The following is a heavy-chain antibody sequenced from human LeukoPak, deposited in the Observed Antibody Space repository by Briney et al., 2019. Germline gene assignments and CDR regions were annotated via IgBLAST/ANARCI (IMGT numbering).Heavy chain of an antibody. D-gene: IGHD3-10*01. CDR2: IIPIFGTA. J-gene: IGHJ4*02. V-gene: IGHV1-69*13. Sequence: ASVKVSCKASGGTFSSYAISWVRQAPGQGLEWMGGIIPIFGTANYAQKFRGRVTITADESTSTAYMELSSLRSEDTAVYYWARGRGFGELLAYWGQGTLVTVSS. CDR1: GGTFSSYA. CDR3: ARGRGFGELLAY.